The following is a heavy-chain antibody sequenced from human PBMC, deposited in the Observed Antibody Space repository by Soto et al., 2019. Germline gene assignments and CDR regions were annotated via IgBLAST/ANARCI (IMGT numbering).Heavy chain of an antibody. V-gene: IGHV3-7*01. CDR3: ARALYYYDSSGYYFDAFDI. Sequence: GESLKISCAASGFTFSSYWMSWVRQAPGKGLEWVANIKQDGSEKYYVDSVKGRFTISRDNAKNSLYLQMNSLRAEDTAVYYCARALYYYDSSGYYFDAFDIWGQGTMVTVSS. CDR1: GFTFSSYW. J-gene: IGHJ3*02. CDR2: IKQDGSEK. D-gene: IGHD3-22*01.